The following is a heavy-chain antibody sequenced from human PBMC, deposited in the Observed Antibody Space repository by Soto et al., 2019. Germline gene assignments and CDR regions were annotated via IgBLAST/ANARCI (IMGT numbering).Heavy chain of an antibody. J-gene: IGHJ6*02. CDR1: GGTFSSYA. V-gene: IGHV1-69*13. Sequence: SVKVSCKASGGTFSSYAISWVRQAPGQGLEWMGGIIPIFGTANYAQKFQGRVTITADESTSTAYMELSSLRSEDTAVYYCARGRVAAAGTGYYYYGMDVWGQGTTVTVSS. CDR2: IIPIFGTA. CDR3: ARGRVAAAGTGYYYYGMDV. D-gene: IGHD6-13*01.